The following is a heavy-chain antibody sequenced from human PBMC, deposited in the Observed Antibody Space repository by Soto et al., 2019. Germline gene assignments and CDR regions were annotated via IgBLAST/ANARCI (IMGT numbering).Heavy chain of an antibody. CDR2: FVGSTGST. J-gene: IGHJ4*02. CDR1: GFTFSGYT. D-gene: IGHD1-1*01. V-gene: IGHV3-23*01. CDR3: AKRHTTVATPANYFDY. Sequence: PGXSLRLSCAASGFTFSGYTVNWFRQAPVEGLEWVSTFVGSTGSTFYADSVKGRFTISRDDSKNTLYLQMNSLRAEDTAVYYCAKRHTTVATPANYFDYWGQGTLVTVSS.